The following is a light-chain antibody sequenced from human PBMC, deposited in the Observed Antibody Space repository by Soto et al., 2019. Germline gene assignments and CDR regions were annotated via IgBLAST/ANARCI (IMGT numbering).Light chain of an antibody. CDR3: QQFGGSPPVT. CDR2: GAS. V-gene: IGKV3-20*01. CDR1: QSVSSSF. Sequence: EIVLTQSPATLSLSPGERVILSCRASQSVSSSFLAWYQQKPGQAPRLLIYGASSRATGIPDRFSGSGSGPDFTLTIARLEPEDFAVYYCQQFGGSPPVTFGQGTKLQIK. J-gene: IGKJ2*01.